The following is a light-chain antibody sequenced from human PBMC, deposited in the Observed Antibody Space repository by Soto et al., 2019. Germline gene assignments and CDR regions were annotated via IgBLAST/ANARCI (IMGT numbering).Light chain of an antibody. V-gene: IGLV2-14*01. CDR2: DVS. CDR1: SSDVGGYNY. CDR3: SSYTSSSTLYV. Sequence: SVLTQPASVSGSPGQSITISCTGISSDVGGYNYVSWYQQHPGKAPKLMIYDVSNRPSGVSNRFSGSKSGNTASLTISGLQAEDEADYYCSSYTSSSTLYVFGTGTKLTVL. J-gene: IGLJ1*01.